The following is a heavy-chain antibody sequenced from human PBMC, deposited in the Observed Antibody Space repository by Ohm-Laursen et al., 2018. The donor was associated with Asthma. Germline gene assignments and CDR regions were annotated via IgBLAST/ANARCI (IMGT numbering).Heavy chain of an antibody. D-gene: IGHD3-9*01. J-gene: IGHJ6*02. CDR3: ASLTGYYAVYYYGMDV. Sequence: GSLRLSCAASGFTFSDYYMSWIRQAPGKRLEWVSYISSSGSTIYYADSVKGRFIISRDNAKNSLYLQMNSLRAEDTAVYYCASLTGYYAVYYYGMDVWGQGTTVTVSS. CDR2: ISSSGSTI. CDR1: GFTFSDYY. V-gene: IGHV3-11*01.